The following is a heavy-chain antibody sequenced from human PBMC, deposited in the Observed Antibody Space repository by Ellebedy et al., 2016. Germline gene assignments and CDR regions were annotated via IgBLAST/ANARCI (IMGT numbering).Heavy chain of an antibody. CDR3: ARGDFTVACRGGLRRTCDARFSHMDV. D-gene: IGHD2-15*01. Sequence: ASVKVSXXTSGHTVTNYALHWVRQAHGQRLEWMGWVNPGTGNAKYSQLFQGRVTMTTDSSASTAFLHLSSLTSEDVAIYYCARGDFTVACRGGLRRTCDARFSHMDVWGQGTAVTVS. V-gene: IGHV1-3*01. CDR1: GHTVTNYA. CDR2: VNPGTGNA. J-gene: IGHJ6*02.